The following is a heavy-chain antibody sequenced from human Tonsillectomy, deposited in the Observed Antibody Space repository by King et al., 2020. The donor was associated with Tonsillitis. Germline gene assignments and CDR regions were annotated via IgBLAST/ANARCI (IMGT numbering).Heavy chain of an antibody. V-gene: IGHV3-23*04. CDR3: AKEIPAYYYGSGSYDMDV. D-gene: IGHD3-10*01. J-gene: IGHJ6*02. Sequence: VQLVESGGGLVQPGGSLRLSCAASGFTFSSYAMSWVRQAPGKGLEWVSAISGSGGSTYYADSVKGRFTISRDNSKNTLYLQMNSLRAEDTAVYYCAKEIPAYYYGSGSYDMDVWGQGTTVTVSS. CDR2: ISGSGGST. CDR1: GFTFSSYA.